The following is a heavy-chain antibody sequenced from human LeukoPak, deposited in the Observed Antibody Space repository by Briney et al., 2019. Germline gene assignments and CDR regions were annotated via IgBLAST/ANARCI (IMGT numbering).Heavy chain of an antibody. V-gene: IGHV4-4*07. CDR2: IYSGGST. Sequence: SGTLSLTCGVSGGSISSYYWSWIRQPAGKGLEWIGRIYSGGSTNYNPSLKSRVSMSVDTSKNQFSLKVNSVTAADTAVYYCARKGSGTTFYDYWGQGTLVTVSS. D-gene: IGHD1-1*01. CDR1: GGSISSYY. CDR3: ARKGSGTTFYDY. J-gene: IGHJ4*02.